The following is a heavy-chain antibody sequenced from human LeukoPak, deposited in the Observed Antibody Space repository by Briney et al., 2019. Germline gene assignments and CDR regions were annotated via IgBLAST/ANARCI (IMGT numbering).Heavy chain of an antibody. CDR1: GFTFDDYA. Sequence: GGSLRLSCAASGFTFDDYAMHWVRQAPGKGLEWVSLISWDGGSTYYADSVKGRFTISRDNSKNSLYLQVNSLRAEDTALYYCAKDNGYNSYYMDVWGKGTTVTVSS. CDR2: ISWDGGST. J-gene: IGHJ6*03. V-gene: IGHV3-43D*03. D-gene: IGHD5-24*01. CDR3: AKDNGYNSYYMDV.